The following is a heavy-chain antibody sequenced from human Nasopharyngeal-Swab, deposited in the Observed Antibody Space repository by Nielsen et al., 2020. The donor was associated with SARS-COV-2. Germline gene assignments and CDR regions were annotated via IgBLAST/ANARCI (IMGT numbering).Heavy chain of an antibody. Sequence: SETLSLTCAVYGGSFSGYYWSWIRQPPGKGLEWMGEINHSGSTNYNPSLKSRVTISVDTSKNQFSLKLSSVTAADTAVYYCARGNRGYSYGYYYYYMDVWGKGTTVTVSS. V-gene: IGHV4-34*01. J-gene: IGHJ6*03. D-gene: IGHD5-18*01. CDR2: INHSGST. CDR1: GGSFSGYY. CDR3: ARGNRGYSYGYYYYYMDV.